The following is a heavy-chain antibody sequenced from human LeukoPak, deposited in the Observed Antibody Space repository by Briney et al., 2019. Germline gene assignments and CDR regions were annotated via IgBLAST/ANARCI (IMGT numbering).Heavy chain of an antibody. CDR1: GFPFSTYA. CDR3: AKDVYGDYGGLDY. Sequence: GGSLRLSCAASGFPFSTYAMSWVRQAPGKGLEWVSSIRGSDGSTYYADSVKGRFAISRDNSKNTLYLQMNSLRAEDTAVYYCAKDVYGDYGGLDYWGQGTLVTVSS. D-gene: IGHD4-17*01. CDR2: IRGSDGST. J-gene: IGHJ4*02. V-gene: IGHV3-23*01.